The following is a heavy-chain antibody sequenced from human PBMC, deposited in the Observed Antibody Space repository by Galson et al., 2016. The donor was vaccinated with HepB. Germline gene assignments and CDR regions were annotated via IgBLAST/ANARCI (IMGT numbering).Heavy chain of an antibody. D-gene: IGHD3-22*01. CDR1: GYSFSKYW. J-gene: IGHJ6*02. CDR2: IYPDDSDT. CDR3: SRLPYSSGNFYYSGMDG. Sequence: QSGAEVKKPGESLQISCKGSGYSFSKYWIAWVRQMPGKGLECMGIIYPDDSDTRYSPSFQGQVTISADKSISTAYLQWSSLRASDTAMYYCSRLPYSSGNFYYSGMDGWGQGTTVTVSS. V-gene: IGHV5-51*01.